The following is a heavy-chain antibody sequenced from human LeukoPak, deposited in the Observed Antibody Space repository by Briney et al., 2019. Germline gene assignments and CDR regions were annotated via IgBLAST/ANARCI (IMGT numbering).Heavy chain of an antibody. CDR3: AKDQAQNYYDSSGYYRGFDP. V-gene: IGHV3-64*01. Sequence: GGSLRLSCAASGFTFSTYSMHWVRQAPGKGLEYVSAISSNGGATYYANSVKGRFTISRDNAKNSLYLQMNSLRAEDTALYYCAKDQAQNYYDSSGYYRGFDPWGQGTLVTVSS. CDR2: ISSNGGAT. J-gene: IGHJ5*02. D-gene: IGHD3-22*01. CDR1: GFTFSTYS.